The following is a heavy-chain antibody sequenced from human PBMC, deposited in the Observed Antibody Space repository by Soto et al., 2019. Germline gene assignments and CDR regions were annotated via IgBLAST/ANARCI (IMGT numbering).Heavy chain of an antibody. Sequence: SETLSLTCTVYGGSFSDYSWIWIRQPPGKGLEWIGEINHRGQSNLKSSLKSRTIISVDKSKNQVSLNLNSVTAADTAVYFCAKVSRITIFGGGWFDPWGQGTLVTV. CDR3: AKVSRITIFGGGWFDP. CDR2: INHRGQS. J-gene: IGHJ5*02. CDR1: GGSFSDYS. D-gene: IGHD3-3*01. V-gene: IGHV4-34*01.